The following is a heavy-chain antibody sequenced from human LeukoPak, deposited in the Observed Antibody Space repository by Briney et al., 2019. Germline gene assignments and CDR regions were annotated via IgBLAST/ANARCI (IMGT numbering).Heavy chain of an antibody. J-gene: IGHJ6*02. D-gene: IGHD6-19*01. V-gene: IGHV1-18*01. Sequence: GSVKVSCKASGYTFTSYGISWVRQAPGQGLEWMGWISAYNGNTNYAQKLQGRVTMTTDTSTSTAYMELRSLRSDDTAAYYCARDLGGRSGWYNYYYYYGMDVWGQGTTVTVSS. CDR1: GYTFTSYG. CDR3: ARDLGGRSGWYNYYYYYGMDV. CDR2: ISAYNGNT.